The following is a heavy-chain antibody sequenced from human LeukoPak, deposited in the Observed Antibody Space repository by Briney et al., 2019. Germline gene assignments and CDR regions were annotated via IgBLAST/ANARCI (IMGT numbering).Heavy chain of an antibody. CDR3: AREGGYSGSYPFDY. CDR2: ISYDGSNK. V-gene: IGHV3-30*03. J-gene: IGHJ4*02. Sequence: GGSLRLSCAASGFTFSSYSMNWVRQAPGKGLEWVAVISYDGSNKYYADSVKGRFTISRDNSKNTLYLQMNSLRAEDTAVYYCAREGGYSGSYPFDYWGQGTLVTVSS. CDR1: GFTFSSYS. D-gene: IGHD1-26*01.